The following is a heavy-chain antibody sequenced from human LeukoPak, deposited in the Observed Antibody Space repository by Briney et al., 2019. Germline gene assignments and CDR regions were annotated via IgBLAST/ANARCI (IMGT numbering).Heavy chain of an antibody. V-gene: IGHV1-2*02. Sequence: GASVKVSCKASGYTFTSYGISWVRQAPGQGLEWMGWINPNSGGTNYAQKFQGRVTMTRDTSISTAYMELSRLRSDDTAVYYCARDGNPDIVVVPAATYYMDVWGKGTTVTVSS. J-gene: IGHJ6*03. CDR3: ARDGNPDIVVVPAATYYMDV. CDR2: INPNSGGT. D-gene: IGHD2-2*01. CDR1: GYTFTSYG.